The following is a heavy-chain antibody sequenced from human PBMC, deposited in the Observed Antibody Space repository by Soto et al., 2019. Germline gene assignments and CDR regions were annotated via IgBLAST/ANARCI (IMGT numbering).Heavy chain of an antibody. CDR3: ASYYYGSGSYFFSWFDP. CDR2: IYYSGST. J-gene: IGHJ5*02. V-gene: IGHV4-31*03. Sequence: QVQLQESGPGLVKPSQTLSLTCTVSGGSISSGGYYWSWIRQHPGKGLEWIGYIYYSGSTYYNPSLKSRVTISVDTTKNQFSLKLSSVTAADTAVYYCASYYYGSGSYFFSWFDPWGQGTLVTVSS. D-gene: IGHD3-10*01. CDR1: GGSISSGGYY.